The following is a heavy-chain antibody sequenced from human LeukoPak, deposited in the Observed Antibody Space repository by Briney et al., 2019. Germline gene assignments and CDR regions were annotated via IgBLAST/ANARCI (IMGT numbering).Heavy chain of an antibody. J-gene: IGHJ3*02. CDR2: ISGSGGST. CDR1: GFTFSSYA. D-gene: IGHD2-2*01. CDR3: VALGGVVVVPAASNAFDI. Sequence: GSLRLSCAASGFTFSSYAMSWVRQAPGKGLEWVSAISGSGGSTYYADSVKGRFTISRDNSKNTLYLQMNSLRAEDTAVYYCVALGGVVVVPAASNAFDIWGQGTMVTVSS. V-gene: IGHV3-23*01.